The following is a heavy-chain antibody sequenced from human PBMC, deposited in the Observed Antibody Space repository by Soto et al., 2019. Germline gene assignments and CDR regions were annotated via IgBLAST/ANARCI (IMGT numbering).Heavy chain of an antibody. CDR2: IIPIFGTA. Sequence: QVQLVQSGAEVKKPGSSVKVSCKASGGTFSSYAISWVRQAPGQGLEWMGGIIPIFGTANYTQKFQGRVTITADESTSTAYMALSSLRSEDTAVYYCARVPNRFLEWPGGEYWGQGTVVTVSS. CDR3: ARVPNRFLEWPGGEY. V-gene: IGHV1-69*12. D-gene: IGHD3-3*01. CDR1: GGTFSSYA. J-gene: IGHJ4*02.